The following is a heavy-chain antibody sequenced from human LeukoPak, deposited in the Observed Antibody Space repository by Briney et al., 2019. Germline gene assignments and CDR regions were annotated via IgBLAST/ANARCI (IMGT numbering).Heavy chain of an antibody. CDR2: INTNTGNP. Sequence: ASVKVSCKASGYTFTSYAMNWVRQAPGQGLEWMGWINTNTGNPTYAQGFTGRFVFSLDTSVSTAYLQISSLKAEDTAVYYCARGNIVATITHFDYWGQGTLVTVSS. CDR3: ARGNIVATITHFDY. D-gene: IGHD5-12*01. V-gene: IGHV7-4-1*02. J-gene: IGHJ4*02. CDR1: GYTFTSYA.